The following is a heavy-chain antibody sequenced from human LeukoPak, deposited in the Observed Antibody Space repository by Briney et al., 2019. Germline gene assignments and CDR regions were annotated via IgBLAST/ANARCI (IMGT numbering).Heavy chain of an antibody. J-gene: IGHJ5*02. V-gene: IGHV1-24*01. CDR3: ATLPALVGAIPYNWFDP. D-gene: IGHD1-26*01. CDR2: FDPEDGET. CDR1: GYTLTELS. Sequence: GASVKVSRKVSGYTLTELSMHWVRQAPGKGLEWMGGFDPEDGETIYAQKFQGRVTMTEDTSTDTAYMELSSLRSEDTAVYYCATLPALVGAIPYNWFDPWGQGTLVTVSS.